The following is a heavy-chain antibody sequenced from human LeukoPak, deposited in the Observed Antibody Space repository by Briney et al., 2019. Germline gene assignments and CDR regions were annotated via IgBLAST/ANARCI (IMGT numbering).Heavy chain of an antibody. J-gene: IGHJ6*03. Sequence: SVNVSCTAPGGTFSRYAISRVRQAPGQGLEWMGGIIPIFGTANYAHKLQGRVTITRDESTSTAYMELSSLRSEDTAVYYCARGRAVRGVTHYYYYYMDVWGKGTTVTVSS. CDR2: IIPIFGTA. V-gene: IGHV1-69*05. D-gene: IGHD3-10*01. CDR3: ARGRAVRGVTHYYYYYMDV. CDR1: GGTFSRYA.